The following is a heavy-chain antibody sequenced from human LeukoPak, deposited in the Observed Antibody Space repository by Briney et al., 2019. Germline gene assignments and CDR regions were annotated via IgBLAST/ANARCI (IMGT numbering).Heavy chain of an antibody. CDR2: IYYSGST. D-gene: IGHD3-22*01. V-gene: IGHV4-61*05. CDR1: GGSIISSSYY. J-gene: IGHJ4*02. CDR3: ARFGYDSRPGSDY. Sequence: SETLSLTCTVSGGSIISSSYYWGWIRQPPGKGLEWIGYIYYSGSTNYNPSLKGRVTISVDTSKNQFSLKLSSVTAADTAVYYCARFGYDSRPGSDYWGQGTLVTVSS.